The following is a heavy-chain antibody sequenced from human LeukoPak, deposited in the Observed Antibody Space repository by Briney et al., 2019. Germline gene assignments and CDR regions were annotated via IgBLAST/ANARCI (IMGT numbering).Heavy chain of an antibody. V-gene: IGHV3-23*01. Sequence: PGGSLRLSCAASGSTFSSYAMGWVRQAPGKGLEWVSAISGSGGSTFYADSVKGRFAISRDNSKSTLYLQMNSLRAADTAIYYCTKDQKQYSSGWYNYWGQGTLVTVSS. CDR3: TKDQKQYSSGWYNY. CDR2: ISGSGGST. CDR1: GSTFSSYA. D-gene: IGHD6-19*01. J-gene: IGHJ4*02.